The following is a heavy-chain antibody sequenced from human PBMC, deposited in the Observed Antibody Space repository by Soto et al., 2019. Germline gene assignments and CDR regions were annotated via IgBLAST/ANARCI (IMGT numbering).Heavy chain of an antibody. V-gene: IGHV1-69*12. Sequence: QVQLVQSGAEVKKPGSSVKVSCKASGDTFSSYAINWVRQAPGQGLEWMGGIIPIFGTANYAQKFQGRVTITADEPTSTAYMELSSLRSEDTAIYYCARHNPTTVTTETFDYWGQGTLVTVSS. CDR3: ARHNPTTVTTETFDY. J-gene: IGHJ4*02. CDR2: IIPIFGTA. D-gene: IGHD4-17*01. CDR1: GDTFSSYA.